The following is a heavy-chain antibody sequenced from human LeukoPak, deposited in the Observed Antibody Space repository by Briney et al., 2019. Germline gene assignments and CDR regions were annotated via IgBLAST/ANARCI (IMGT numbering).Heavy chain of an antibody. J-gene: IGHJ6*02. CDR2: IIPIFGTA. Sequence: SVKVSCKTSGYTFINYDINWVRQATGQGLEWMGGIIPIFGTANYAQKFQGRVTITADESTSTAYMELSSLRSEDTAVYYCARGELVVGIAVAGTVEYGMDVWGQGTTVTVSS. V-gene: IGHV1-69*13. CDR3: ARGELVVGIAVAGTVEYGMDV. D-gene: IGHD6-19*01. CDR1: GYTFINYD.